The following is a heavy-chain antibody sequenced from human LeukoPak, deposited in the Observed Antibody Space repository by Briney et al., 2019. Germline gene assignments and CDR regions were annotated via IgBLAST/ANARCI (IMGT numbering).Heavy chain of an antibody. D-gene: IGHD3-22*01. J-gene: IGHJ4*02. V-gene: IGHV3-23*01. CDR2: ISRSGVAT. CDR3: AKHSHDGSAPYYEVQLDY. Sequence: GGSLRLTCAASGFTFTSFAMSWVRQAPGKGLEWVSTISRSGVATYYANSVKGRFTISRDNSKNTVYVQMNSLRAEDTAIYYCAKHSHDGSAPYYEVQLDYWGQGTLVTVSS. CDR1: GFTFTSFA.